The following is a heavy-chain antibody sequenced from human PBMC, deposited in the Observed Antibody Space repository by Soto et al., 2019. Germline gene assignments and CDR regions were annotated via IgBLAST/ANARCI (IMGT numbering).Heavy chain of an antibody. V-gene: IGHV4-39*01. Sequence: SETLSLTCTVSGGSISSGGYYWSWIRQHPGKGLEWIGCIYYSGSTYYNPSLKSRVTISVDTSKNQFSLKLSSVTAADTAVYYCARFAVVVAATFDYWGQGTLVTVSS. CDR3: ARFAVVVAATFDY. CDR1: GGSISSGGYY. CDR2: IYYSGST. J-gene: IGHJ4*02. D-gene: IGHD2-15*01.